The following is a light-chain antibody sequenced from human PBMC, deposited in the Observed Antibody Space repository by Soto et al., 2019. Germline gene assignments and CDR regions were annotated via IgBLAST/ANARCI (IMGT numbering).Light chain of an antibody. J-gene: IGKJ4*01. CDR2: GAS. CDR3: QQYNNWPVT. Sequence: EIVMTQSPATLSVSPGERATLSCRASQSVSSNLAWYQQKPGQAPRLLIYGASTRATGIPARFSGSASGTEFTLTISSLQSADFAVYYCQQYNNWPVTFGGGTKVEIK. V-gene: IGKV3-15*01. CDR1: QSVSSN.